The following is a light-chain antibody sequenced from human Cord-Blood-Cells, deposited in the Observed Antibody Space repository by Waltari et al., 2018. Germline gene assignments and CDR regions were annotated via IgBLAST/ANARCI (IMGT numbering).Light chain of an antibody. Sequence: QSALTQPASVSGSPGKSITISCTGTSSDVGGYNYVSWYQQHPGKAPTLMIYDVSNRPSGVYNRFSGSKSGNTASLTISGLQAEDEADYYCSSYTSSSTWVFGGGTKLTVL. CDR2: DVS. CDR3: SSYTSSSTWV. V-gene: IGLV2-14*03. J-gene: IGLJ3*02. CDR1: SSDVGGYNY.